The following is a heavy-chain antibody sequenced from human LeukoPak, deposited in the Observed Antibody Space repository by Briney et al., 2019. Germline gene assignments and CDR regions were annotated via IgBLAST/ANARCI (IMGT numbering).Heavy chain of an antibody. CDR3: ARPGWGRNWFDA. Sequence: PSETLSHTCAVYGGSFSGYYWSWIRQPPAKGLEWIGEINHSGSTNYNPSLKSRVTISVDTSKNQLSPKLSSVTAADTAVYCCARPGWGRNWFDAWGQGTLVTVSS. V-gene: IGHV4-34*01. CDR1: GGSFSGYY. D-gene: IGHD3-16*01. J-gene: IGHJ5*02. CDR2: INHSGST.